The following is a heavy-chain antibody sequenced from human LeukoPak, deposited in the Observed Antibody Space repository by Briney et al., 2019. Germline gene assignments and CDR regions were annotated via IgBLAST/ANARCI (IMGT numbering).Heavy chain of an antibody. J-gene: IGHJ4*02. D-gene: IGHD6-19*01. V-gene: IGHV3-9*01. CDR2: ISWNSGSI. CDR3: AKGLRSNRAVAGTDF. CDR1: GFTFDDYA. Sequence: GSSLRLSCAASGFTFDDYAMHWVRQAPGKGLEWVSGISWNSGSIGYADSVKGRFTISRDNAKNSLYLQMNSLRAEDTALYYCAKGLRSNRAVAGTDFWGQGTLVTVSS.